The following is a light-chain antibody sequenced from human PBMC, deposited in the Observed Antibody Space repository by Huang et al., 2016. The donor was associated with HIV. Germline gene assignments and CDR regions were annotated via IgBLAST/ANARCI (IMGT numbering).Light chain of an antibody. CDR1: QSISADY. V-gene: IGKV3-20*01. Sequence: EIVLTQSPGTLSLSPGERATLSCRASQSISADYLAWYQQKPGQAPRLLIYAASSTATGIPDRFSGSWSGTDFTLTIYRLEPEDFAVYFCQQYAGSPWTFGQGTKVEIK. J-gene: IGKJ1*01. CDR3: QQYAGSPWT. CDR2: AAS.